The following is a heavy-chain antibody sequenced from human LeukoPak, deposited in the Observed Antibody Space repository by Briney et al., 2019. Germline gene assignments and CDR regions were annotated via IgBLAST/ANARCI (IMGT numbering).Heavy chain of an antibody. CDR2: IYSGGST. J-gene: IGHJ6*03. V-gene: IGHV3-53*01. CDR3: ARVYGSGSYYYYYYMDV. Sequence: GGSLRLSCAASGFTFSSYAMNWVRQAPGKGLEWVSVIYSGGSTYYADSVKGRFTISRDNSKNTLYLQMNSLRAEDTAVYYCARVYGSGSYYYYYYMDVWGKGTTVTISS. CDR1: GFTFSSYA. D-gene: IGHD3-10*01.